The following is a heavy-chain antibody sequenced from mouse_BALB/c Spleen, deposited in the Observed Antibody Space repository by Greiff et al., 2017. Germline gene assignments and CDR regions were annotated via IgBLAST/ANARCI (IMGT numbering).Heavy chain of an antibody. D-gene: IGHD2-4*01. V-gene: IGHV2-6-7*01. CDR2: IWGDGST. Sequence: QVQLKESGPGLVAPSQSLSITCTVSGFSLTGYGVNWVRQPPGKGLEWLGMIWGDGSTDYNSALKSRLSISKDNSKSQVFLKMNSLQTDDTARYYCAREGGITTNAMDYWGQGTSVTVSS. CDR3: AREGGITTNAMDY. CDR1: GFSLTGYG. J-gene: IGHJ4*01.